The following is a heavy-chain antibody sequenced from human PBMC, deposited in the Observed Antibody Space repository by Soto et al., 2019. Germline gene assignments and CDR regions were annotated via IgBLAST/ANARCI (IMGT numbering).Heavy chain of an antibody. Sequence: SVKVSCKASGGTFSSYAISWVRQAPGQGLEWMGGIIPIFGTANYAQKFQGRVTITADESTSTAYMELSSLRSEDTAVYYCARDRTAVAANNWFDPWGQGTLVTVSS. CDR3: ARDRTAVAANNWFDP. CDR2: IIPIFGTA. D-gene: IGHD6-19*01. V-gene: IGHV1-69*13. J-gene: IGHJ5*02. CDR1: GGTFSSYA.